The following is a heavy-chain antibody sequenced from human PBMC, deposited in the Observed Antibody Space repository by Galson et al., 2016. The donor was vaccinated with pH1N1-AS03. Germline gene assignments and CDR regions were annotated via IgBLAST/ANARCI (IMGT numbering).Heavy chain of an antibody. CDR1: GYTFTSYG. CDR2: VSGHDGEK. Sequence: SVKVSCKASGYTFTSYGIRWVRQAPGQGLEWMGWVSGHDGEKNYAENMEGRVTMTADKSKSTAYMEMKSLISDDTAVYYCERDWEPHRRIDCFDPWGQGTLVTVSS. D-gene: IGHD1-26*01. J-gene: IGHJ5*02. V-gene: IGHV1-18*04. CDR3: ERDWEPHRRIDCFDP.